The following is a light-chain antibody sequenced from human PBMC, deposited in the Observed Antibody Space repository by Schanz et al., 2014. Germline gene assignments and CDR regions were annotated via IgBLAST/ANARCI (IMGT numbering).Light chain of an antibody. V-gene: IGKV3-20*01. CDR2: SAS. CDR3: QQYGSSPST. CDR1: QRVNTNF. J-gene: IGKJ1*01. Sequence: EIVLTQSPGALSLSPGERATFSCRASQRVNTNFLAWYQQKPGQAPRLLIYSASRRATGIPERFSGSGSGTDFTLTISRLEPEDFAVYYCQQYGSSPSTFGQGTKVEI.